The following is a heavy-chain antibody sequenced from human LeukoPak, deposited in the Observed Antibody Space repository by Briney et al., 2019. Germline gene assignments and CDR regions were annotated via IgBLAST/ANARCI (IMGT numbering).Heavy chain of an antibody. CDR1: GYTFTGYH. J-gene: IGHJ4*02. CDR3: ARAAWFEESTDPYYFDY. Sequence: GASVKVSCKASGYTFTGYHMHWVRQAPGQGLDWMGWINPNSGGTNHAQKFQGRVTMTRDTSISTAYMEVNRLSPDDTAVYYCARAAWFEESTDPYYFDYWGQGTLVTVSS. CDR2: INPNSGGT. V-gene: IGHV1-2*02. D-gene: IGHD3-10*01.